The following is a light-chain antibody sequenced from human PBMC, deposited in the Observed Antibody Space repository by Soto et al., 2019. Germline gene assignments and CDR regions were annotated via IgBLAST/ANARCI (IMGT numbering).Light chain of an antibody. CDR2: GNI. CDR3: QSYDSSLNYV. Sequence: QSVLTQPPSVSGAPGQRVTISCAGSSSNIGAGSDVHWYQQLPGTAPKLLIYGNINRPSGVPDRFSGSKSGTSASLAITGLQAEDEADYYCQSYDSSLNYVFGTGTKVTVL. J-gene: IGLJ1*01. V-gene: IGLV1-40*01. CDR1: SSNIGAGSD.